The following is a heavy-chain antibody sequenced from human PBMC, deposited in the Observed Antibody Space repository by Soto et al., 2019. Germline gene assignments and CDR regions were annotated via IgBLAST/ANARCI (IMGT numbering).Heavy chain of an antibody. D-gene: IGHD1-26*01. CDR1: GYTFTSYG. CDR2: ISAYNGNT. J-gene: IGHJ5*02. V-gene: IGHV1-18*01. CDR3: ARVVGPLEPWFDP. Sequence: GASVKVSCKASGYTFTSYGISWVRQAPGQGLEWMGRISAYNGNTKYAQKLQGRVTMTTDTSTSTAYMEPRSLRSDDTAVYYCARVVGPLEPWFDPWGKETLVTVPS.